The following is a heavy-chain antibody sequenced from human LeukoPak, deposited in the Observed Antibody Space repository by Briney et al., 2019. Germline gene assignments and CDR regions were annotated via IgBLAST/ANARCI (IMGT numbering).Heavy chain of an antibody. CDR3: AKYYYEGTGASPLDY. CDR2: IRYDGNAK. V-gene: IGHV3-30*02. CDR1: GFSFSIYG. Sequence: GRSLRLSRVASGFSFSIYGMHCVRQAPGEGLQWVSFIRYDGNAKYYADSVKGRFTISRDSSKSTLYLQMNSLRLEDTAIYYCAKYYYEGTGASPLDYWGQGTLVTVSS. J-gene: IGHJ4*02. D-gene: IGHD3-22*01.